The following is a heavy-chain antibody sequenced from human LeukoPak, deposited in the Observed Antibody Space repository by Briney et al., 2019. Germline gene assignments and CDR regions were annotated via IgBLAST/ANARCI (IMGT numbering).Heavy chain of an antibody. D-gene: IGHD4-17*01. CDR3: AREPEPQDYGDTVNAYDL. CDR1: GETLSGQY. Sequence: PSETLSLTCAVCGETLSGQYWSWIRQSPGKGLEWIGDIHHDGRTKYSPCLKSRVTILLDTSKNAVSLRLTPVTAAVVSVYFCAREPEPQDYGDTVNAYDLWGQGTMVIVSS. J-gene: IGHJ3*01. CDR2: IHHDGRT. V-gene: IGHV4-34*01.